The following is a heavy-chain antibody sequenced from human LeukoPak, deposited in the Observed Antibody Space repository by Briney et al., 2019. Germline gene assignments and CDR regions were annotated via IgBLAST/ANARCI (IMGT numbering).Heavy chain of an antibody. J-gene: IGHJ6*03. CDR1: GPIMSNAF. CDR3: ARESLYDYGDGSSYFYYMDV. CDR2: TFSSGAT. V-gene: IGHV4-4*07. D-gene: IGHD4/OR15-4a*01. Sequence: SQTLSLTCIFSGPIMSNAFWAWIRQPAGKCLEWIGRTFSSGATHYNPSLKSRINMSIDTSKNRFSLNLSSVTAADTAVYYCARESLYDYGDGSSYFYYMDVWGKGTTVTVSS.